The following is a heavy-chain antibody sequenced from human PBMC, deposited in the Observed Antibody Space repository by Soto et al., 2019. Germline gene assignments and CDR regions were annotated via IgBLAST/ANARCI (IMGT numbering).Heavy chain of an antibody. D-gene: IGHD5-12*01. CDR1: GDSINTFY. Sequence: SETLSLTCTVSGDSINTFYWSWVRQPAGKGLEWIGRIFSSGSTSFNPSLESRVAMSVDTSKNHFSLNLSSVTAADMAVYYCAREGSYSAYNFAHGIQLWSFDFWGQGALVTVSS. CDR2: IFSSGST. J-gene: IGHJ4*02. V-gene: IGHV4-4*07. CDR3: AREGSYSAYNFAHGIQLWSFDF.